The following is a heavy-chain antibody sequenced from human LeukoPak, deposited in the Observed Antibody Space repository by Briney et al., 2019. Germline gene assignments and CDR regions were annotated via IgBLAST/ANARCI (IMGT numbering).Heavy chain of an antibody. Sequence: GSLRLSCAASGFTFSSYSMNWVRQAPGKGLEWVANIKQDGSEKYYVDSVKGRFTISRDNAKNSLYLQMNSLRAEDTAVYFCAGGSGWVTDSWGQGTLVTVSS. CDR1: GFTFSSYS. CDR2: IKQDGSEK. CDR3: AGGSGWVTDS. D-gene: IGHD6-19*01. V-gene: IGHV3-7*01. J-gene: IGHJ4*02.